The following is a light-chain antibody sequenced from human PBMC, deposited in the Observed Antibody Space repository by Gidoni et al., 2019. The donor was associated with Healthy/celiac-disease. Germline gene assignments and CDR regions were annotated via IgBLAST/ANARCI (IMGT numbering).Light chain of an antibody. J-gene: IGKJ2*01. CDR1: QSISSW. CDR2: KAS. V-gene: IGKV1-5*03. Sequence: DIQMTQSPSTLSASVGDRVTITCRASQSISSWLAWYQQKPGKAPKLLIYKASSLESGVPSRFSVSGSGTEFTLTISILQPDDFATYYCQQYNSYSPEYTFGQGTKLEIK. CDR3: QQYNSYSPEYT.